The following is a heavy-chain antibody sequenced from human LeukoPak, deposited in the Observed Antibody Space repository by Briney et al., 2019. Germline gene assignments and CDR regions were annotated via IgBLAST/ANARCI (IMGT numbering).Heavy chain of an antibody. V-gene: IGHV3-7*01. Sequence: GGSLRLSCAASGFTFSSYWMSWVRQAPGKGLEWVANIKQDGSEKYYVDSVKGRFTISRDNAKNSLYLQMNSLRAEDTAVYYCARLGFYSSGSLADWGQGTLVTVSS. CDR1: GFTFSSYW. D-gene: IGHD6-19*01. CDR2: IKQDGSEK. CDR3: ARLGFYSSGSLAD. J-gene: IGHJ4*02.